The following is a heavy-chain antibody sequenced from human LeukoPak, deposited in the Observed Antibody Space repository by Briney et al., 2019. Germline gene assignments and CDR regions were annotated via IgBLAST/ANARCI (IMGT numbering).Heavy chain of an antibody. CDR3: ARGVYIAAAQYGY. J-gene: IGHJ4*02. CDR1: GGSISSYY. CDR2: IYYSGTT. Sequence: SETLSLTCTVSGGSISSYYWSWIRQPPGKGLEWIGYIYYSGTTNYNPSLKSRVTISVDTSKNQFSLKLSSVTAPDTAVYYCARGVYIAAAQYGYWGQGTLVTASS. V-gene: IGHV4-59*01. D-gene: IGHD6-13*01.